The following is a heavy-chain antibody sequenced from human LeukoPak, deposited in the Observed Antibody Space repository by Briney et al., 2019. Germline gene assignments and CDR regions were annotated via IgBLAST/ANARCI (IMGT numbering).Heavy chain of an antibody. J-gene: IGHJ4*02. D-gene: IGHD1-26*01. Sequence: GGSLRLSCAASGFTFSRYSMNWVRQAPGKGLEWVSYISSSGNTTYYADSVKGRFTISRDNAKNSLYLQMNSLRDKDTAVYYCARDQEWELMAFDYWGQGTLVTVSS. CDR3: ARDQEWELMAFDY. CDR2: ISSSGNTT. CDR1: GFTFSRYS. V-gene: IGHV3-48*02.